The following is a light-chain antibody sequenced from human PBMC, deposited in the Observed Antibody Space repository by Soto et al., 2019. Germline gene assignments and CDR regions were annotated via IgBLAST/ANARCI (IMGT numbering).Light chain of an antibody. CDR2: GAS. V-gene: IGKV3-20*01. J-gene: IGKJ2*01. Sequence: EIVLTQSPGTLSLSPGERATLSCRASQSVSSSYLAWYQQKPGQAPRLLIYGASSRATGIPDRFSGSGSGTDFTLTISRLEPEDFAVYYCQQYSNWPLYTFGQGTKLEIK. CDR3: QQYSNWPLYT. CDR1: QSVSSSY.